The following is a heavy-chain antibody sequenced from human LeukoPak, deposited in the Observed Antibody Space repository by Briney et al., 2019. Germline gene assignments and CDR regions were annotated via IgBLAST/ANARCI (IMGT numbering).Heavy chain of an antibody. CDR3: AKDHYWSIDY. J-gene: IGHJ4*02. V-gene: IGHV3-74*01. Sequence: GGSLRLSCAASGFDFSSNWMHWARHAPGQGLVWVSRIKSDGISTNYADSVKGRFTISRDIAKNTLYLQMNSLRAEDTGVYYCAKDHYWSIDYWGRGTLVTVSS. CDR1: GFDFSSNW. D-gene: IGHD3-3*01. CDR2: IKSDGIST.